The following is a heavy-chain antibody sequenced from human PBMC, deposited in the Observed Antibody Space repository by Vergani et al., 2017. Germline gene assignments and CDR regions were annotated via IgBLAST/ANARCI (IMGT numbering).Heavy chain of an antibody. J-gene: IGHJ6*02. D-gene: IGHD3-9*01. CDR2: IYYRGST. Sequence: QLQLQESGPGLLKPSQTLSLTCTVSVCSISSGDFSWTWILQPPGKGREWIGYIYYRGSTYYNPSLKSRVTRSVDTSKNQFSLKLSSVTAADTAVYYCARTRRYFDWLRYGMDVWGQGTTVTGSS. V-gene: IGHV4-30-4*01. CDR3: ARTRRYFDWLRYGMDV. CDR1: VCSISSGDFS.